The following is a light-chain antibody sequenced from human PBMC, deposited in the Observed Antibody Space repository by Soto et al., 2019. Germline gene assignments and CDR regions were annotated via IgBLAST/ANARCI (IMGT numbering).Light chain of an antibody. J-gene: IGLJ1*01. V-gene: IGLV2-14*01. CDR2: GVT. Sequence: QSALTQPASVSGSPGQAITISCTGTSSDVGDYNYVSWYQQHPGKAPKLMIYGVTNRPSGVSNRFSGSKFGNTASLTISGLQAEDEADYYCSSYTGSSTNCVFATGTKVTVL. CDR1: SSDVGDYNY. CDR3: SSYTGSSTNCV.